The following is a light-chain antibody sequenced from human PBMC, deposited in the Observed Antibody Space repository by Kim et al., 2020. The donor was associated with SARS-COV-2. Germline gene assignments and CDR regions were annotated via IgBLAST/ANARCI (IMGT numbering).Light chain of an antibody. CDR1: SSDVGGYNY. CDR3: SSNTSRSSWV. Sequence: QSALTQPASVSGSPGQSITISCTGTSSDVGGYNYVSWYQQHPGKAPKLMIYDVSNRPSGVSNRFSGSKSGNTASLTISGLQAEDEADYYCSSNTSRSSWVFGGGTKLTVL. V-gene: IGLV2-14*03. CDR2: DVS. J-gene: IGLJ3*02.